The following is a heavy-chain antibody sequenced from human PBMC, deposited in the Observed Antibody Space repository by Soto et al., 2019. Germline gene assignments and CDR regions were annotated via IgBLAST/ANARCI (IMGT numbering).Heavy chain of an antibody. CDR3: ARGGYYYFTP. D-gene: IGHD3-22*01. J-gene: IGHJ5*02. CDR2: INHSGST. CDR1: GGSFSGYY. Sequence: SETLSLTCAVYGGSFSGYYWSWIRQPPGKGLEWIGEINHSGSTNYNPSLKSRVTISVDTSKNQFSLKLSSVTAADTAVYYCARGGYYYFTPWGQGTLVTVSS. V-gene: IGHV4-34*01.